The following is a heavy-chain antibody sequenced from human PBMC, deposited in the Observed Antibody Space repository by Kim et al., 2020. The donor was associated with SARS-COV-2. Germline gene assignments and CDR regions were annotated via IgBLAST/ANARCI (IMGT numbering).Heavy chain of an antibody. V-gene: IGHV5-51*01. CDR2: IYPGDSDT. CDR3: ARHSTYYYGSGSYYSGMDV. D-gene: IGHD3-10*01. CDR1: GYSFTSYW. Sequence: GESLKISCKGSGYSFTSYWIGWVRQMPGKGLEWMGFIYPGDSDTRYSPSFQGQVTISADKSISTAYLQWSSLKASDTAMYYCARHSTYYYGSGSYYSGMDVWGQETTVTVPS. J-gene: IGHJ6*02.